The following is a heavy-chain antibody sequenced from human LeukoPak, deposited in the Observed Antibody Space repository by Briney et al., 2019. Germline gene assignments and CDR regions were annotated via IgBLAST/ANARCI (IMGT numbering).Heavy chain of an antibody. D-gene: IGHD5-18*01. CDR3: ARQQDTTNPGY. CDR1: GVTVSSNY. V-gene: IGHV3-66*04. J-gene: IGHJ4*02. CDR2: IYSGGNT. Sequence: GGSLRLSCAASGVTVSSNYMNWVRQAPGKGLEWVSIIYSGGNTYYTDYVKGRFTISRDNSKNTLYLQMNSLRAEDTAVYYCARQQDTTNPGYWGQGTLVTVSS.